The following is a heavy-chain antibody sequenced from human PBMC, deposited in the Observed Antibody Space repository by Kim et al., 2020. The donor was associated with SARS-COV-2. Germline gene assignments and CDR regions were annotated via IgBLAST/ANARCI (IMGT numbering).Heavy chain of an antibody. D-gene: IGHD1-26*01. J-gene: IGHJ3*02. V-gene: IGHV1-2*02. Sequence: NDAQKVQGRVTMTRDTSISTAYMELSRLRSDDTSVYYCARARNSGRAFDIWGQGTMVTVSS. CDR3: ARARNSGRAFDI.